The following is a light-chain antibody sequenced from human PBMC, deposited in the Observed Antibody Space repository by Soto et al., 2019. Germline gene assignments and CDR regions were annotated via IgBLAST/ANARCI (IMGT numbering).Light chain of an antibody. Sequence: EIMLTQSPDTLSLSPGNRATLSCRASQSVSTYLAWYQQKPGQPPRLLIYDASNRATGIPARFSGSGSGTDFTPTISSLEPEDFAVYYCQQRSNWPPTFGQGTKVDIK. J-gene: IGKJ1*01. CDR3: QQRSNWPPT. CDR1: QSVSTY. CDR2: DAS. V-gene: IGKV3-11*01.